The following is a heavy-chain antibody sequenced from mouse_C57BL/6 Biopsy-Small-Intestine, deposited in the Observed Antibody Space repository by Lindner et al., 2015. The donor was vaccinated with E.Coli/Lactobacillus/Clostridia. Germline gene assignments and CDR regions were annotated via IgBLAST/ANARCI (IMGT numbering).Heavy chain of an antibody. Sequence: VQLQESGAELVRPGASVTLSCKASGYTFTDYEVTWVKQTPVHGLEWIGAIDPETGSTAYNRRFKGKAILTADKSSSTAYMELRSLTSEDSAVYYCIRGSPWFACWGQGTLVTVSA. J-gene: IGHJ3*01. CDR3: IRGSPWFAC. CDR2: IDPETGST. V-gene: IGHV1-15*01. CDR1: GYTFTDYE.